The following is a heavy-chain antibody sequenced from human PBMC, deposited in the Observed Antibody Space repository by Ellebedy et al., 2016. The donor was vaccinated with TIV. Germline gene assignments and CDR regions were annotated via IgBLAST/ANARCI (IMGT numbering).Heavy chain of an antibody. J-gene: IGHJ4*02. Sequence: GESLKISCTASGFTFSSYAMSWVRQAPGKGQEWVAGVNAGGIVIAYADSVKGRFIISRDNSKNTLDLQMNSLRAEDTAVYYCASSRYHYYVGNTIFVYWGQGTLVTVSS. V-gene: IGHV3-23*01. CDR3: ASSRYHYYVGNTIFVY. CDR2: VNAGGIVI. D-gene: IGHD3-10*01. CDR1: GFTFSSYA.